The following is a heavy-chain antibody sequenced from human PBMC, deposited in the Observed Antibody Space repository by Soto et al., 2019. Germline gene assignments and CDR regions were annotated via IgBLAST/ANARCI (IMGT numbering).Heavy chain of an antibody. V-gene: IGHV3-7*01. Sequence: GGSLRLSCAASVLTFDSFLMRWFLQASGKGPEWVASINQDGSEEYYVDSVKGRFTISRDNDKDSLYVQMNSLRAEDTALYYCERGNHGMEVWGQGTTVTVSS. D-gene: IGHD1-1*01. CDR2: INQDGSEE. CDR3: ERGNHGMEV. J-gene: IGHJ6*02. CDR1: VLTFDSFL.